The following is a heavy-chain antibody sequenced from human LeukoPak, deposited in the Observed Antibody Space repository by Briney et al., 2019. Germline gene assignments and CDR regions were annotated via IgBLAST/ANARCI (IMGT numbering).Heavy chain of an antibody. CDR2: LYHSGST. J-gene: IGHJ4*02. D-gene: IGHD2-15*01. V-gene: IGHV4-38-2*02. CDR3: XXVRYCGASSCSSPTYFDY. Sequence: SETLSLTCSVSGYSISSAYYWGWIRQPPGKGLEWIGNLYHSGSTYYNPSLKSRVTILLEMAKSQFSLRLKSVTAAYTAVYYXXXVRYCGASSCSSPTYFDYWGQGILVTVSS. CDR1: GYSISSAYY.